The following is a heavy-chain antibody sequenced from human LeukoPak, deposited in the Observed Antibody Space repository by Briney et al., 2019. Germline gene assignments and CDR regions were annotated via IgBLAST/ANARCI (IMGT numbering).Heavy chain of an antibody. CDR3: ARRRNSSGWYFDFDY. J-gene: IGHJ4*02. CDR1: GYSFTSYW. V-gene: IGHV5-51*01. CDR2: IYPGDSDT. Sequence: ESLKISCKGSGYSFTSYWIGWVRQMPGKGLEWMGIIYPGDSDTRYSPSFQGQVTISADKSISTAYLQWSSLRASDTAMYYCARRRNSSGWYFDFDYWGQGTLVTVSS. D-gene: IGHD6-19*01.